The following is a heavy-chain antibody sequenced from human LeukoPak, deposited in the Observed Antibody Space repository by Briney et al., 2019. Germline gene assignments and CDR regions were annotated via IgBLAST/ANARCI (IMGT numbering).Heavy chain of an antibody. Sequence: GASVKVSCKASGYTFTSYYMHWVRQAPGQGLEWMGIINPSGGSTSYAQKFQGRVTMTRDMSTSTVYMELSSLRTEDTAVYYCARVGATHWFDPWGQGTLVTVSS. CDR2: INPSGGST. CDR3: ARVGATHWFDP. J-gene: IGHJ5*02. V-gene: IGHV1-46*01. CDR1: GYTFTSYY. D-gene: IGHD1-26*01.